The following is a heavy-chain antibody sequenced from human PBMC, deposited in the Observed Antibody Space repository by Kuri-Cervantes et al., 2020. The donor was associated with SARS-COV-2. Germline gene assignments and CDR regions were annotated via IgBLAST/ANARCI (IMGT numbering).Heavy chain of an antibody. D-gene: IGHD3-3*01. V-gene: IGHV3-30*02. Sequence: GESLKISCAASGFTFSSYGMHWARQAPGKGLEWVAVIWYDGSNKYYADSVKGRFTISRDNSKNTLYLQMNSLRTEDTAVYYCAKDRQNYGFWSGLDYWGQGTLVTVSS. CDR3: AKDRQNYGFWSGLDY. J-gene: IGHJ4*02. CDR1: GFTFSSYG. CDR2: IWYDGSNK.